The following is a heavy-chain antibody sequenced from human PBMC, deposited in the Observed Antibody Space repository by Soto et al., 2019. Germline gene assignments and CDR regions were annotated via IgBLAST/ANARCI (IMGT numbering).Heavy chain of an antibody. CDR1: GYTLTELS. CDR3: AREGITPITNAFDI. Sequence: ASVKVSCKVSGYTLTELSMHWGRQAPGKGLEWMGGFDPEDGETIYAQKFQGRVTMTEDTSTDTAYMELSRLRSDDTAVYYCAREGITPITNAFDIWGQGTMVTVSS. D-gene: IGHD2-15*01. J-gene: IGHJ3*02. CDR2: FDPEDGET. V-gene: IGHV1-24*01.